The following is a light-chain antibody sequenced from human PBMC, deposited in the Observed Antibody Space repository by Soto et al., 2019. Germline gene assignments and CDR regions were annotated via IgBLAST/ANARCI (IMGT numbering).Light chain of an antibody. V-gene: IGKV1-5*01. Sequence: DIQMTQSPSTLSASVGDRVTIACRASQSISSYFAWYQRTPGKAPKLLIYDASNLETGVPSRFSGSGSGTEFTLTISSLQPDDFATYYCQQYSSYPLTFGGGTKVEI. CDR2: DAS. J-gene: IGKJ4*01. CDR1: QSISSY. CDR3: QQYSSYPLT.